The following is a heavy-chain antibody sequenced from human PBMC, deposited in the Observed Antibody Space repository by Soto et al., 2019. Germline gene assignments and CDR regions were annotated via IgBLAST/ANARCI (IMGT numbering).Heavy chain of an antibody. J-gene: IGHJ6*03. V-gene: IGHV3-21*01. CDR3: ARDVKKSQWLVHVYYYYYMDV. D-gene: IGHD6-19*01. CDR1: GFTFSSYA. Sequence: GGSLRLSCAASGFTFSSYAMSWVRQAPGKGLEWVSSISSSSSYIYYADSVKGRFTISRDNAKNSLYLQMNSLRAEDTAVYYCARDVKKSQWLVHVYYYYYMDVWGKGTTVTVSS. CDR2: ISSSSSYI.